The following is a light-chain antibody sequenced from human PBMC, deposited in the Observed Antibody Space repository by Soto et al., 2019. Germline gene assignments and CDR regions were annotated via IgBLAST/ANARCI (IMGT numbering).Light chain of an antibody. J-gene: IGLJ1*01. CDR3: SSYAGSSSSI. Sequence: SVLTQPASVSGSPGQSITISCSGTSSDVGTYNLVSWYQQYPGKAPRLMIYEVTKRPSGVSNRFSGSKSGNTASLTISGLQPEDEADYYCSSYAGSSSSIFVTGTKVTVL. V-gene: IGLV2-23*02. CDR1: SSDVGTYNL. CDR2: EVT.